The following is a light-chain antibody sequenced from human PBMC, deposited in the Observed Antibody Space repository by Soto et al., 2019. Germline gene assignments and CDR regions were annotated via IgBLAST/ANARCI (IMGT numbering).Light chain of an antibody. J-gene: IGKJ1*01. V-gene: IGKV3D-15*01. CDR1: QSVSSK. CDR3: QQYNGWPWT. CDR2: GAS. Sequence: EIVMTQSPATLSVSPGERATLSCRASQSVSSKLAWYQQKPGQAPRLLIYGASTRATGIPARFSGSGSGTEFTLTISSLQAEDXAVYYCQQYNGWPWTFGQGTKVEIK.